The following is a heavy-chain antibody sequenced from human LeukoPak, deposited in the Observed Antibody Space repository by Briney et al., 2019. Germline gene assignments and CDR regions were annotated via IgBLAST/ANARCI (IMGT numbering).Heavy chain of an antibody. CDR1: GGSFSGYY. D-gene: IGHD2-21*01. CDR2: IDHSGSS. CDR3: AGYCGGDCYPLYRIDY. V-gene: IGHV4-34*01. J-gene: IGHJ4*02. Sequence: SETLSLTCAFYGGSFSGYYWSWIRQPPGKGLEWIGEIDHSGSSNYNPSLKSRVTISVDTSKDQFSLKLSSVTAADTAVYYCAGYCGGDCYPLYRIDYWGQGTLVTVSS.